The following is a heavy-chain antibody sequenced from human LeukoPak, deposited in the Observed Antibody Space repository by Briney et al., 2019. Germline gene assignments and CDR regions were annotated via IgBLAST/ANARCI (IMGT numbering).Heavy chain of an antibody. CDR1: RFTLSTYW. CDR3: ARGVPYDSWSGPHYSDY. CDR2: IKQDGSQE. J-gene: IGHJ4*02. V-gene: IGHV3-7*01. Sequence: VSLRLSCAASRFTLSTYWMSWVRQAPGKGLEWVAHIKQDGSQEYYVDSVKGRFTISRDSAKNSLYLQMNSLRAEDTAVYYCARGVPYDSWSGPHYSDYWGQGTLVTVSS. D-gene: IGHD3-3*01.